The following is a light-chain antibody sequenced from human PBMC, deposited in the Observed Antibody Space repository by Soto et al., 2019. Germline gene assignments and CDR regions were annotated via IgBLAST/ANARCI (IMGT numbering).Light chain of an antibody. J-gene: IGLJ3*02. CDR1: SGHSSYI. Sequence: QAVVTQSSSASASLGSSVKLTCTLSSGHSSYIIAWHQQQPGKAPRYLMKLEGSGSYNKGSGVPDRFSGSSSGADRYLTISTLQFEDEAEYYCETLDSNTHTVFGGGTRLTVL. CDR3: ETLDSNTHTV. CDR2: LEGSGSY. V-gene: IGLV4-60*02.